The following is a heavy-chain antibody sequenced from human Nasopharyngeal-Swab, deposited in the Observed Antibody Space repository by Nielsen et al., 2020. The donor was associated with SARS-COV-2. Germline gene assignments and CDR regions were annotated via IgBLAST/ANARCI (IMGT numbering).Heavy chain of an antibody. J-gene: IGHJ4*02. Sequence: ASVKVSCKVSGYTFTTYAIHWVRHAPGQRLEWMAWINAGTGNREYSQRFQRRVTISADTSASTAYMEPHSLRSEDTAVYYCARSGTVGAPGFDYWGQGTLVTVSS. D-gene: IGHD1-26*01. V-gene: IGHV1-3*01. CDR1: GYTFTTYA. CDR2: INAGTGNR. CDR3: ARSGTVGAPGFDY.